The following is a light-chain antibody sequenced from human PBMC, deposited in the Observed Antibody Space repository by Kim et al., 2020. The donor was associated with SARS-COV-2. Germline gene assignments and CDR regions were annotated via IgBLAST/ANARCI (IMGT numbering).Light chain of an antibody. V-gene: IGKV1-39*01. CDR2: AAS. J-gene: IGKJ3*01. CDR3: QQSYSTPFT. Sequence: ASVGDRVTITCRASQSISSYLDWYQQKPGKAPKLLIYAASSLQSGVPSRFSGSGSGTDFTLTISSLQPEDFATYYCQQSYSTPFTFGPGTKVDIK. CDR1: QSISSY.